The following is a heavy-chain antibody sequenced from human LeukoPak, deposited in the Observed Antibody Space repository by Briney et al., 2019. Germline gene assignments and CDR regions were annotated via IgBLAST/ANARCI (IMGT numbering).Heavy chain of an antibody. D-gene: IGHD4-17*01. CDR1: GFTFSSYG. V-gene: IGHV3-30*03. J-gene: IGHJ3*02. CDR2: ISYDGSNK. Sequence: GGSLRLSCAASGFTFSSYGMHWVRQAPGKGLEWVAVISYDGSNKYYADSVKGRFTISRDNAKNSLYLQMNSLRAEDTAVYYCAFNYGDYALAFDIWGQGTMVTVSS. CDR3: AFNYGDYALAFDI.